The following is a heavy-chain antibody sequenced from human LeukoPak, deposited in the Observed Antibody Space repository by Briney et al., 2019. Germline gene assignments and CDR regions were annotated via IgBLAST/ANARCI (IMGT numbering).Heavy chain of an antibody. CDR2: IYTSGST. Sequence: PSETLSLTCTVSGGSISSYYWSWIRQPAGKRLEWIGRIYTSGSTNYNASLKSRVTMSVDTSKNQFSLKLSSVTAADTAVYYCAREESGVVPAAIGYYYYYYMDVWGKGTTVTVSS. V-gene: IGHV4-4*07. CDR1: GGSISSYY. CDR3: AREESGVVPAAIGYYYYYYMDV. J-gene: IGHJ6*03. D-gene: IGHD2-2*02.